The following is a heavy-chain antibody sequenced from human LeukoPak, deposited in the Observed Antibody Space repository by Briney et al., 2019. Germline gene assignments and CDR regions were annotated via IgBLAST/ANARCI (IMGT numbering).Heavy chain of an antibody. D-gene: IGHD6-19*01. J-gene: IGHJ4*02. CDR1: GYTFTSYG. CDR3: ARVRIAVAGTYYFDY. CDR2: ISAYNGNT. Sequence: ASVKVSCEASGYTFTSYGISWVRQAPGQGLEWMGWISAYNGNTNYAQKLQGRVTMTTDTSTSTAYMELRSLRSDDTAVYYCARVRIAVAGTYYFDYWGQGTLVTVSS. V-gene: IGHV1-18*01.